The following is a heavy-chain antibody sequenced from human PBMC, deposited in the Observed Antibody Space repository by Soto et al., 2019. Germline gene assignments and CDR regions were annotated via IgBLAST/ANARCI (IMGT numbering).Heavy chain of an antibody. Sequence: QVQLVQSGAEVKKPGSSVRVSCKASGGTLSNYGISWLRQAPGQGLEWMGGITPVFGTANYAQKFQGRVTITADESKSTVYMDVTSLRSEDTAVYYCSRGDATKIVVTTYYAMDVWGQGTTVSVSS. V-gene: IGHV1-69*12. CDR1: GGTLSNYG. D-gene: IGHD4-17*01. J-gene: IGHJ6*02. CDR2: ITPVFGTA. CDR3: SRGDATKIVVTTYYAMDV.